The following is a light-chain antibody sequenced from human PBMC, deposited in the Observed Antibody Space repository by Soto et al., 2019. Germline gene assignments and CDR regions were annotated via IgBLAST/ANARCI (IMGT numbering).Light chain of an antibody. J-gene: IGKJ1*01. Sequence: EIVMTQSPATLSVSAGERATLSCRASENVRTFVDWYQQKPGQAPRLLIYGASNRATGIPARFSGSGSGTDFTLTINSLQPEDFATYYCQQSYSTPAWTFGQGTKVDIK. CDR1: ENVRTF. CDR2: GAS. CDR3: QQSYSTPAWT. V-gene: IGKV3D-15*01.